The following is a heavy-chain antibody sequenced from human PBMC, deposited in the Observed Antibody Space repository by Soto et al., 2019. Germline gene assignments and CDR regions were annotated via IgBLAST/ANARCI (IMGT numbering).Heavy chain of an antibody. Sequence: EVQLVESGGGSVQPGESLRLSCAASGFSFRDYDMHWVRQRKGKGLEWVSALGAARDPYYVGSVKGRFSVSRDNAQYSLFLQMNNLRVDDTAVYFCARAYLGRRPGRADYYYAMDVWGRGKTVTVSS. CDR1: GFSFRDYD. J-gene: IGHJ6*02. CDR3: ARAYLGRRPGRADYYYAMDV. CDR2: LGAARDP. D-gene: IGHD1-26*01. V-gene: IGHV3-13*05.